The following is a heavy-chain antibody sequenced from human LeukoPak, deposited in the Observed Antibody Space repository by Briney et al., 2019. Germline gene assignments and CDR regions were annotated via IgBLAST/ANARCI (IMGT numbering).Heavy chain of an antibody. CDR1: GFTFSSYS. V-gene: IGHV3-21*01. D-gene: IGHD3-22*01. Sequence: PGGSLRLSCAASGFTFSSYSMNWVRQAPGKGLEWVSSISSSSSYIYYADSVKGRFTISRDNAKNSLYLQMNSLRAEDTAVYYCARDSPIVVVITPNKTFDYWGQGTLVTVSS. J-gene: IGHJ4*02. CDR2: ISSSSSYI. CDR3: ARDSPIVVVITPNKTFDY.